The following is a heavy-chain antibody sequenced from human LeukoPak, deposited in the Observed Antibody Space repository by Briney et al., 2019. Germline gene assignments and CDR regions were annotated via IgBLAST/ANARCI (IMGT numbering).Heavy chain of an antibody. CDR3: ARETPSVTTVSPYYYYYYMDV. D-gene: IGHD4-11*01. J-gene: IGHJ6*03. CDR1: GGSISSYY. CDR2: IYYSGST. V-gene: IGHV4-59*01. Sequence: SETLSLTCTVSGGSISSYYWSWIRQPPGKGLEWIGYIYYSGSTNYNPSLKSRVTISVDTSKNQFSLKLSSVTAADTAVYYCARETPSVTTVSPYYYYYYMDVWGKGTTVTVSS.